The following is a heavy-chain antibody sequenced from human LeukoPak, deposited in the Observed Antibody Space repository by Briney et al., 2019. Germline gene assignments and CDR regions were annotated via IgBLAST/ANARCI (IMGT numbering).Heavy chain of an antibody. CDR1: GFTFKTYT. J-gene: IGHJ4*02. D-gene: IGHD1-1*01. V-gene: IGHV3-21*01. CDR2: ISSSSSYI. Sequence: KSGGSLRLSCAASGFTFKTYTMHWVRQAPGMGLEWVSSISSSSSYIFYADSLKGRFTISRDNAQNSLYLQMNSLRAEDTAVYYCARDLDRLGIYYFDYWGQGTLVTVSS. CDR3: ARDLDRLGIYYFDY.